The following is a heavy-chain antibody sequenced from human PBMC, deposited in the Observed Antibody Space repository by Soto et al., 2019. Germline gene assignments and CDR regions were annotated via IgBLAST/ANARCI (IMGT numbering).Heavy chain of an antibody. D-gene: IGHD1-26*01. CDR3: ASMGATPRYFDY. Sequence: QVQLQESGPGLVKPSETLSLTCTVSGGSISSYYWSWIRQPPGKGLEWIGYIYYSGSTNYNPSLKSRVTISVDTSKNQFSLKLSSVTAADTAMYYCASMGATPRYFDYWGQGTLVTVSS. CDR2: IYYSGST. J-gene: IGHJ4*02. V-gene: IGHV4-59*01. CDR1: GGSISSYY.